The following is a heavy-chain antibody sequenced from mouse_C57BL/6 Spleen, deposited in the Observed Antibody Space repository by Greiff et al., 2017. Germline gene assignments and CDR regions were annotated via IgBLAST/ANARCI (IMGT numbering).Heavy chain of an antibody. J-gene: IGHJ4*01. D-gene: IGHD2-3*01. CDR3: ARRHDGFLPYAMDY. V-gene: IGHV5-6*02. CDR2: ISSGGSYT. CDR1: GFTFSSYG. Sequence: VRLVESGGDLVKPGGSLKLSCAASGFTFSSYGMSWVRQTPDKRLEWVATISSGGSYTYYPDSVKGRFTIPRDNAKNTLYLQVSSLKSEDTAMYYWARRHDGFLPYAMDYWGQGTSVTVSS.